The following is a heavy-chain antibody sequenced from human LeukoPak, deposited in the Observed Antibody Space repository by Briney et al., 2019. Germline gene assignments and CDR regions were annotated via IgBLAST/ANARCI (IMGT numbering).Heavy chain of an antibody. D-gene: IGHD3-9*01. Sequence: SETLSLTCAVYGGSFSGYYWSWIRQPPGKGLEWIGEINHSGSTNYNPSLKSRVTISVDTSKNQFSLKLSSVTAADTAVYYCAREKGLRYFDWSPRSNYYHYGMDVWGQGTTVTVSS. V-gene: IGHV4-34*01. CDR2: INHSGST. CDR1: GGSFSGYY. J-gene: IGHJ6*02. CDR3: AREKGLRYFDWSPRSNYYHYGMDV.